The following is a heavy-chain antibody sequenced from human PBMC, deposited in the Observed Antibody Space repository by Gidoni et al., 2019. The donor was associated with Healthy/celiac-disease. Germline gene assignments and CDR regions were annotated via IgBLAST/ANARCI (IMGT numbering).Heavy chain of an antibody. CDR1: GGSFSGYY. Sequence: QVQLQQWGAGLLKPSETLSLTCAVYGGSFSGYYWSWIRQPPGKGLEWIGEINHSGSTNYNPSLKSRVTISVDTSKNQFSLKLSSVTAADTAVYYCARKGYDFWSGYYTRAFDYWGQGTLVTVSS. V-gene: IGHV4-34*01. J-gene: IGHJ4*02. CDR3: ARKGYDFWSGYYTRAFDY. CDR2: INHSGST. D-gene: IGHD3-3*01.